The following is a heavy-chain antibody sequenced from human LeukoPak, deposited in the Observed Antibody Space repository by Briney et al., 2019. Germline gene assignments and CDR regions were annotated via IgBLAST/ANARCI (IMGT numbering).Heavy chain of an antibody. CDR2: INHNSGGT. CDR1: GYTFTGYY. CDR3: ARRARGVPAVAYNWFDP. Sequence: ASVKVSCKASGYTFTGYYMHWVRQAPGQGLEWMGWINHNSGGTNYAQKFQGRVTMTRDTSISTAYMELSRLRSDDTAVYYCARRARGVPAVAYNWFDPWGQGTLVTVSS. J-gene: IGHJ5*02. D-gene: IGHD2-2*01. V-gene: IGHV1-2*02.